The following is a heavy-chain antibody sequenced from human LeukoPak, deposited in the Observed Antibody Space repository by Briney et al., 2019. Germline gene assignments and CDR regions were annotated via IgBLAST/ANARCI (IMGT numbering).Heavy chain of an antibody. CDR2: INPDGSTI. CDR3: ATAGNYRFDY. CDR1: GFTFSNCW. J-gene: IGHJ4*02. D-gene: IGHD1-7*01. V-gene: IGHV3-74*01. Sequence: GGSLRLSCAASGFTFSNCWVHWVRQAPGKGLVWVSRINPDGSTINYADSVKDRFTISRDNAKNTLYLQMNSLRAEDTAVYYCATAGNYRFDYWGQGTLVTVSS.